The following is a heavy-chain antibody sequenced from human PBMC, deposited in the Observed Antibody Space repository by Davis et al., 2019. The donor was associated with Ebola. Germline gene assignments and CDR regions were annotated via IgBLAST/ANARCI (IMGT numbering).Heavy chain of an antibody. Sequence: GESLKISCAASGFPFEDYAMHWVRQAPGKGLEWVSGIIWNGGSRGYADSVKGRFTISRDNAKNSLYLQMNSLRAEDTAVYYCARGDKYSSGWSLGYYGMDVWGQGTTVTVSS. J-gene: IGHJ6*02. CDR2: IIWNGGSR. CDR1: GFPFEDYA. V-gene: IGHV3-20*04. D-gene: IGHD6-19*01. CDR3: ARGDKYSSGWSLGYYGMDV.